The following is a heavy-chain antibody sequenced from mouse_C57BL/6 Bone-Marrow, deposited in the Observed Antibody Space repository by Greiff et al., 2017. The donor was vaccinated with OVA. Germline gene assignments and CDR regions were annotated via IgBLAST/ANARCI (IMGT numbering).Heavy chain of an antibody. V-gene: IGHV1-81*01. CDR1: GYTFTSYG. J-gene: IGHJ1*03. CDR3: AREGAYWYFDV. CDR2: IYPRSGNT. Sequence: VQLQESGAELARPGASVKLSCKASGYTFTSYGISWVKQRTGQGLEWIGEIYPRSGNTYYNEKFKGKATLTADKSSSTAYMELRSLTSEDSAVYFCAREGAYWYFDVWGTGTTVTVSS.